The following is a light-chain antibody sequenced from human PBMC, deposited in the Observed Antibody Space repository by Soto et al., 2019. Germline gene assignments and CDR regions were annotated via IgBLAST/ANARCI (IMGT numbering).Light chain of an antibody. V-gene: IGKV1-39*01. CDR1: QSISSY. CDR2: AAS. Sequence: DIQMTQSPSSLSASVGDRVTITCRASQSISSYLNWYQQKPGKAPKLLIYAASRLQSGVPSRFSGSESGTDFTLTISSLQPEDFATYYCQQSYSTPLFTFGPGTKVDI. J-gene: IGKJ3*01. CDR3: QQSYSTPLFT.